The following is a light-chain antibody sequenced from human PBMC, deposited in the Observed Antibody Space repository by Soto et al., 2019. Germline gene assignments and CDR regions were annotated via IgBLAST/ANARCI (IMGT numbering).Light chain of an antibody. CDR3: QHYNVYPWT. Sequence: DIQMTQSPSTLSASVGDRVTITCRASQTISRWLARYQQKPGKAPKLLIYEASSLQSGVPSRFSGSGSGTEFTLTISSLQPDDFATYYCQHYNVYPWTFGQGTKVDIK. CDR2: EAS. V-gene: IGKV1-5*03. CDR1: QTISRW. J-gene: IGKJ1*01.